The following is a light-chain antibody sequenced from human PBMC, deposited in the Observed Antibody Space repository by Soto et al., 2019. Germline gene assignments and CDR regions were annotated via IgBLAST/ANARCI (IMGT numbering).Light chain of an antibody. J-gene: IGKJ4*01. CDR1: RSVSSNS. CDR3: QHYGRSPLT. Sequence: EIVLTQSPGTLSLSPGERATLSCRASRSVSSNSLAWYQQKPGQAPRLLIYGASSRATGIPDRFSGSGSETDFTLTISRLEPEDFAVYYCQHYGRSPLTFGGGTKVEIK. CDR2: GAS. V-gene: IGKV3-20*01.